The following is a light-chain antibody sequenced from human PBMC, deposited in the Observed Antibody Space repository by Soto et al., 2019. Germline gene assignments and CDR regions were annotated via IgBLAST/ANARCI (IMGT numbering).Light chain of an antibody. CDR1: QRITTY. CDR2: AAT. J-gene: IGKJ1*01. V-gene: IGKV1-39*01. CDR3: HQIHTTPST. Sequence: DIQMTQSPSSLSASVGDRVTITCRASQRITTYLNWYQQRPGKAPSLLIYAATYLREGVPSRFSGTGSGTDFTLTIAGLQPDDFPTYFCHQIHTTPSTFGQGTKVEI.